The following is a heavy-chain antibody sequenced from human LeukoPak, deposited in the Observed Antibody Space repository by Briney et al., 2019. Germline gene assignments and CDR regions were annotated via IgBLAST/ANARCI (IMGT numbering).Heavy chain of an antibody. CDR3: ARDKEYSSSSHAFDI. CDR1: GGSISSYY. Sequence: SETLSLTCTVSGGSISSYYWSWIRQPPGKGLEWIGYIYYSGSTNYNPSLKSRVTISVDTSKNQFSLKLSSVTAADTAVYYCARDKEYSSSSHAFDIWGQGTMVTVSS. J-gene: IGHJ3*02. V-gene: IGHV4-59*01. D-gene: IGHD6-6*01. CDR2: IYYSGST.